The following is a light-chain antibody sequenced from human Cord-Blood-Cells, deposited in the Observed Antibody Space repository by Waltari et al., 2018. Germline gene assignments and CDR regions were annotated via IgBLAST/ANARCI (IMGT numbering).Light chain of an antibody. CDR1: SSDVGGYNY. J-gene: IGLJ3*02. CDR3: CSYAGSYTWV. Sequence: QSALTQPRSVSGSPGQSVTISCTGTSSDVGGYNYVSWDPQYPGKAPKLMIYDVSKRPSGVPDRFSGSKSGNAAPLTISGLQAEDEADYYCCSYAGSYTWVFGGGTQLTVL. V-gene: IGLV2-11*02. CDR2: DVS.